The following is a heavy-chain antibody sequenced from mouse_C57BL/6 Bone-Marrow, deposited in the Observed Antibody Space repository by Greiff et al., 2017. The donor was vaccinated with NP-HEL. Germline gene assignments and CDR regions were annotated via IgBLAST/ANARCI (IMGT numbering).Heavy chain of an antibody. CDR1: GYAFTNYL. Sequence: VQLQQSGAELVRPGTSVKVSCKASGYAFTNYLIEWVKQRPGQGLEWIGVINPGSGGTNYNEKFKGKATLTADKSSRTAYMQLSSLTSEDSAVYVCARGGNYYDYAWFAYWGQGTLVTVSA. V-gene: IGHV1-54*01. D-gene: IGHD2-4*01. J-gene: IGHJ3*01. CDR3: ARGGNYYDYAWFAY. CDR2: INPGSGGT.